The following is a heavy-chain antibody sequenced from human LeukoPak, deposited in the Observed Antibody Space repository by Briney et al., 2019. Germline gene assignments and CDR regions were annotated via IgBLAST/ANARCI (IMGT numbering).Heavy chain of an antibody. CDR2: IFYSGST. CDR3: ARGGAFSSSWYVDY. V-gene: IGHV4-59*01. CDR1: HGSISGFH. D-gene: IGHD6-13*01. J-gene: IGHJ4*02. Sequence: PSETLSLTCTVSHGSISGFHWSWIRQPPGKGLEWMGYIFYSGSTNYNHSLKSRVTISVDTSRNKVSLKLSSVTAADTAVYYCARGGAFSSSWYVDYWGQGTLVTVST.